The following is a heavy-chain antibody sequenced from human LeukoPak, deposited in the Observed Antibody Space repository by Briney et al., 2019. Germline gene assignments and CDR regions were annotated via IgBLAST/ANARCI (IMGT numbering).Heavy chain of an antibody. Sequence: GGSLRLSWAASEFTFSSYSMNWLRQAPGKGLEWVSYISSSSGTIYSADSVKGRFTISRDNAKNSLYLQMNSLRAEDTAVYYCARGSLRSGTYGFDYWGQGTLVTVSS. CDR1: EFTFSSYS. CDR3: ARGSLRSGTYGFDY. V-gene: IGHV3-48*04. J-gene: IGHJ4*02. CDR2: ISSSSGTI. D-gene: IGHD1-26*01.